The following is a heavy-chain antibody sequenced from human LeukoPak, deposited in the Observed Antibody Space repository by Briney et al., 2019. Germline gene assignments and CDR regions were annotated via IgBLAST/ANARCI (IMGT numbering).Heavy chain of an antibody. CDR2: MNPNSGNT. CDR1: GYTFTSYD. Sequence: GASVKVSCKASGYTFTSYDINWVRQATGQGLEWMGWMNPNSGNTGYAQKFQGRVTMTRNTSISTAYMELSSLRSEDTAVYYCARDLRGIAAAGVTFDYWGQGTLVTVSS. V-gene: IGHV1-8*01. CDR3: ARDLRGIAAAGVTFDY. D-gene: IGHD6-13*01. J-gene: IGHJ4*02.